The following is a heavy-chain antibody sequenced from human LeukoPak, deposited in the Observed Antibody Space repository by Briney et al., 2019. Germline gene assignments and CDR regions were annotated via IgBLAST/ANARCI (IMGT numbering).Heavy chain of an antibody. CDR3: ARDSSYGTDY. Sequence: SETLSLTCTVSGGSISSGSYYWSWIRQPAGKGLEWIVRIYTSGSTNYNPSLKSRVTISVDTCKNQFSLKLSSVTAADTAVYYCARDSSYGTDYWGQGTLVTVSS. CDR1: GGSISSGSYY. J-gene: IGHJ4*02. D-gene: IGHD5-18*01. CDR2: IYTSGST. V-gene: IGHV4-61*02.